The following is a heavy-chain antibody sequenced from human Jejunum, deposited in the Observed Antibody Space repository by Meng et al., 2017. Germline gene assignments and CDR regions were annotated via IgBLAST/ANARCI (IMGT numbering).Heavy chain of an antibody. CDR3: ARNGAYSADH. J-gene: IGHJ4*02. D-gene: IGHD2-15*01. Sequence: QVQLQESGPGLGEPSGTLVLTCAVSGASCSSGDWGSWVRQPPGKGLEWIWEIHHGGDTNYNPSLKSRVTISVDKPNNQYSLRLTSVTAADTAMYYCARNGAYSADHWGQGTLVTVSS. CDR2: IHHGGDT. CDR1: GASCSSGDW. V-gene: IGHV4-4*02.